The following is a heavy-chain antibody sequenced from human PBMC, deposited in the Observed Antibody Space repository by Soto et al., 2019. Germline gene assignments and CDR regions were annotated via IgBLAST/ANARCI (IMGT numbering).Heavy chain of an antibody. CDR3: ARGTQWLSSDTGFDY. Sequence: ASVKVSCKASGYTFTGYYMHWVRQAPGQGLEWMGWINPNSGGTNYAQKFQGWVTMTRDTSISTAYMELSRLRTDDTAVYYCARGTQWLSSDTGFDYWGQGNLVTVS. J-gene: IGHJ4*02. D-gene: IGHD6-19*01. V-gene: IGHV1-2*04. CDR2: INPNSGGT. CDR1: GYTFTGYY.